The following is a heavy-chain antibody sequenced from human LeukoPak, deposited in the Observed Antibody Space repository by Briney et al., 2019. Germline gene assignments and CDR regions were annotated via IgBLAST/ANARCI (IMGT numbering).Heavy chain of an antibody. Sequence: GGSLRLSCAVSGFTFSSYGVHWVRQAPGKGLEWVAVISYDGSSKYYADSVKGRFTISRDNSKNTLYLQMNSLRGEDTAVYYCAKVGEQQLADYWGQGTLVTVSS. CDR1: GFTFSSYG. D-gene: IGHD6-13*01. V-gene: IGHV3-30*18. CDR3: AKVGEQQLADY. CDR2: ISYDGSSK. J-gene: IGHJ4*02.